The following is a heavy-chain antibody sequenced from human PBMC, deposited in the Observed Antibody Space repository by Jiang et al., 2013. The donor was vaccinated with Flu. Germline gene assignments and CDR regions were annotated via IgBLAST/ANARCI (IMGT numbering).Heavy chain of an antibody. CDR1: GYSFTGYW. D-gene: IGHD3-3*01. Sequence: GAEVKKPGESLKISCKGSGYSFTGYWVGWVRQMPGKGLEWMGIIYPGDSDTRYSPFFQGQVTISADKSISTAYLQWSSLKASDTAMYYCARLYYDFWSGSGDTMWTYGMDVWGQGTTVTVSS. CDR3: ARLYYDFWSGSGDTMWTYGMDV. J-gene: IGHJ6*02. CDR2: IYPGDSDT. V-gene: IGHV5-51*03.